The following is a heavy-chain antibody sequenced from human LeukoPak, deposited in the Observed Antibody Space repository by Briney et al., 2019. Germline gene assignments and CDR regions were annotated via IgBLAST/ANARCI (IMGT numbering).Heavy chain of an antibody. CDR2: IKQDGSEK. V-gene: IGHV3-7*01. D-gene: IGHD2-21*02. Sequence: GGSLRLSCAASGFTFSSYWMSWVRQAPGKGLEWVANIKQDGSEKYYVDSVKGRFTISRDNAKNSLYLQMNSLRAEDTAVYYCAREYGGNSMIDHFDYWGQGTLVTVSS. CDR1: GFTFSSYW. J-gene: IGHJ4*02. CDR3: AREYGGNSMIDHFDY.